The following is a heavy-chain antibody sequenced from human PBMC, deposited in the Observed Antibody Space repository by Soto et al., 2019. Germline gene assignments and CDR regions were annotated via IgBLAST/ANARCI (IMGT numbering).Heavy chain of an antibody. CDR3: VRDGTMTLGDWFDP. J-gene: IGHJ5*02. D-gene: IGHD3-16*01. CDR1: VASISVYY. V-gene: IGHV4-4*07. Sequence: AETLGLTCTFSVASISVYYWNWIRKSAGKGLDSIGRIYTTETTDYIPSLKSRVMMSVDTSKKQYSLKLRSVTAADTAVYYCVRDGTMTLGDWFDPWGQGISVTVSS. CDR2: IYTTETT.